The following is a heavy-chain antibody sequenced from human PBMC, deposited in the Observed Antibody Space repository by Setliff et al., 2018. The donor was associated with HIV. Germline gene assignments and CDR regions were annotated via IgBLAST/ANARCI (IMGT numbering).Heavy chain of an antibody. V-gene: IGHV4-30-4*08. Sequence: SETLSLTCTVAGGSVSSGDYYWSWIRQPPGKGLEWIGYIYYSGSTYYNPSLKSRVTISVDTSKNQFSLKLRSVTAADTAVYYCARVNYYDSSGYYEDAFDIWGQGTMVTVSS. D-gene: IGHD3-22*01. CDR2: IYYSGST. CDR3: ARVNYYDSSGYYEDAFDI. J-gene: IGHJ3*02. CDR1: GGSVSSGDYY.